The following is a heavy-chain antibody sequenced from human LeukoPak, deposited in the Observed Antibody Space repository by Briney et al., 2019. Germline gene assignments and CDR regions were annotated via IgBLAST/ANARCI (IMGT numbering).Heavy chain of an antibody. D-gene: IGHD6-19*01. V-gene: IGHV3-23*01. Sequence: PGGSLRLSCAASGFTFNNYAMNWVRQAPGKGLEWVSSISGSGDTTYYADSVKGRFTISRDNFKNTLYLQMNCLRAADTAIYYCAKAISSAFYYYGMDVWGQGTTVSVSS. CDR1: GFTFNNYA. CDR2: ISGSGDTT. J-gene: IGHJ6*02. CDR3: AKAISSAFYYYGMDV.